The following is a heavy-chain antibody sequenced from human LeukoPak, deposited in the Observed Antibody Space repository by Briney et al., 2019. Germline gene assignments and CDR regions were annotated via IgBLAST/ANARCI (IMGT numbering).Heavy chain of an antibody. J-gene: IGHJ5*02. CDR2: ISSSSSYI. CDR1: GFTFSSYS. CDR3: ARDSVLVGYDFWSGYFNWFDP. Sequence: GGSLRLSCAASGFTFSSYSMNWVRQAPGKGLEWVSSISSSSSYIYYADSVKGRFTISRDNAKNSLYLQMNSLRAEDTAVYYCARDSVLVGYDFWSGYFNWFDPWGQGTLVTVSP. D-gene: IGHD3-3*01. V-gene: IGHV3-21*01.